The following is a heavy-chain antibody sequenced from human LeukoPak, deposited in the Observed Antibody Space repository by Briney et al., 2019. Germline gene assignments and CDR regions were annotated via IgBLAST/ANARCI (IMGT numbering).Heavy chain of an antibody. CDR1: GFTFSSYG. Sequence: PGGSLRLSCAASGFTFSSYGMSWVRQAPGKGLEWVSSISGSGGSTHYADSVKGRFTISRDNAKNSLYLQMSSLRAEDTAVYYCARVPSWKGYMDVWGKGTTVTVSS. D-gene: IGHD1-1*01. CDR2: ISGSGGST. J-gene: IGHJ6*03. CDR3: ARVPSWKGYMDV. V-gene: IGHV3-23*01.